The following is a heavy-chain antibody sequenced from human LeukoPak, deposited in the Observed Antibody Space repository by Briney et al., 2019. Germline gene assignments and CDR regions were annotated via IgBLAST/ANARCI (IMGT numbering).Heavy chain of an antibody. J-gene: IGHJ4*02. CDR3: AGGRGRLWAG. CDR2: INHSGST. Sequence: SETLSLTCAVHGGSFSGYYWSWIRQPPGKGLEWIGEINHSGSTNYNPSLKSRVTISVDTSKNQFSLKLSSVTAADTAVYYCAGGRGRLWAGWGQGTLVTVSS. CDR1: GGSFSGYY. V-gene: IGHV4-34*01. D-gene: IGHD6-19*01.